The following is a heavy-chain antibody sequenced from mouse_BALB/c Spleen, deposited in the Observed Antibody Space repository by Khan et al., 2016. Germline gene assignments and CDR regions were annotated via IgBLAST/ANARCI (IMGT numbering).Heavy chain of an antibody. D-gene: IGHD2-12*01. V-gene: IGHV5-9-4*01. J-gene: IGHJ3*01. CDR3: ARAYSPY. CDR1: GFTFSSYA. Sequence: EVGLVESGGGLVKPGGSLKLSCAASGFTFSSYAMSWVRQSPEKRLEWVAEISSGGSYTYYPDTVTGRFTISRDNAKNTLYLEMSSLRSEDTAMYYCARAYSPYWGQGTLVTVSA. CDR2: ISSGGSYT.